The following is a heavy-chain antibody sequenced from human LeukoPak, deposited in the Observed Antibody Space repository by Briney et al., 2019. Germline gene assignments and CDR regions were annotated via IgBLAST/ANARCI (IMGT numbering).Heavy chain of an antibody. CDR3: ARPSSGYYEAIRAGLGP. CDR2: INPNSGGT. J-gene: IGHJ5*02. D-gene: IGHD3-22*01. V-gene: IGHV1-2*02. CDR1: GYTFTGYY. Sequence: GASLKVSCKASGYTFTGYYMHWVRQAPGQGLEWMGWINPNSGGTNYAQKFQGRVAMTRDTSISTAYMELSRLRSDDTAVYYCARPSSGYYEAIRAGLGPWGQGTLVTVSS.